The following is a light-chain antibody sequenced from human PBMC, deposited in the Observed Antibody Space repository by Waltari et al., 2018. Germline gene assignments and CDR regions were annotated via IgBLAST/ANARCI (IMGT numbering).Light chain of an antibody. CDR3: YSTLGSDNHGAV. J-gene: IGLJ3*02. Sequence: SSELTQPPSVSVSPGQTARITCSGDTLPKKYVYWYHQKSGRAPVLVVYEDNKRPSGMSEELSGASSGTMAALTISGAQVEDEGDYYCYSTLGSDNHGAVFGGGTTLTVL. CDR1: TLPKKY. CDR2: EDN. V-gene: IGLV3-10*01.